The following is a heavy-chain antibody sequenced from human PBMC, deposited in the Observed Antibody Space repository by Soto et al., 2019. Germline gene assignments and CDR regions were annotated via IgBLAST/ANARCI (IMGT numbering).Heavy chain of an antibody. J-gene: IGHJ6*02. V-gene: IGHV1-24*01. CDR2: FDPEDGET. CDR3: ATDRGDASSHHYYYGMDV. D-gene: IGHD6-13*01. Sequence: ASVKVSFKVSGYTLTELSMHWVRQAPGKGLEWMGGFDPEDGETIYAQKFQGRVTMTEDTSTDTAYMELSSLRSEDTAVYYCATDRGDASSHHYYYGMDVWGQGTTVTVSS. CDR1: GYTLTELS.